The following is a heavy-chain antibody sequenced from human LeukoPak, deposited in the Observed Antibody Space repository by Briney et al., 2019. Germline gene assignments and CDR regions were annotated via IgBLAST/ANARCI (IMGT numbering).Heavy chain of an antibody. CDR1: GGTFSSYA. V-gene: IGHV1-69*05. CDR2: IIPIFGTA. D-gene: IGHD6-19*01. Sequence: SVKVSCKASGGTFSSYAISWVRQAPGQGLEWMGRIIPIFGTANYAQKFQGRVTITTDESTSTAYMELSSLRSEDTAVYYCAKKSTQYSSGRGWPLDPWGQGTLVTVSS. J-gene: IGHJ5*02. CDR3: AKKSTQYSSGRGWPLDP.